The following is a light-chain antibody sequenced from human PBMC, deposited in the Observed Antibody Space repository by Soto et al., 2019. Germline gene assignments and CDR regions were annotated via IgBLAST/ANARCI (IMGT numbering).Light chain of an antibody. CDR3: PSYTSTSTLYV. J-gene: IGLJ1*01. CDR2: DVS. V-gene: IGLV2-14*03. Sequence: QSALTQPASVSGSPGQSITISCTGTSSDIGGYTYVSWYQQHPGKAPKLMIHDVSNRPSGVSNRFSGSKSGNTASLTISGLQAEDEADYYCPSYTSTSTLYVFGTGTKLTVL. CDR1: SSDIGGYTY.